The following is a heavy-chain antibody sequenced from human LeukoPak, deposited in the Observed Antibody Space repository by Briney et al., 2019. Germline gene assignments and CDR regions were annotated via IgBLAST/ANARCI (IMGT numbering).Heavy chain of an antibody. CDR1: GFTFTSSA. Sequence: GASVKVSCKASGFTFTSSAMHWVRQARGQRLEWIGWIVVGSGNTNYAQKFQERVTITRDMSTSTAYMELSSLRSEDTAVYYCAADCSSTSCYAAGAFDIWGQGTMVTVSS. V-gene: IGHV1-58*02. CDR2: IVVGSGNT. CDR3: AADCSSTSCYAAGAFDI. J-gene: IGHJ3*02. D-gene: IGHD2-2*01.